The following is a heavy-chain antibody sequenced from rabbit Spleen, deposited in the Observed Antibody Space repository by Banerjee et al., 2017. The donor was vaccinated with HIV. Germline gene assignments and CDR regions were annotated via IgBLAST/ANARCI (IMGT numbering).Heavy chain of an antibody. CDR1: GFSFSGSYW. Sequence: QEQLEESGGDLVQPEGSLTLTCKASGFSFSGSYWICWVRQAPGKGLEWIGCIGADTGVTYYATWAKGRFTISKTSSTTVTLQMTSLTDADTATYFCARDTGTSFSSYGMDLWGPGTLVTVS. D-gene: IGHD8-1*01. J-gene: IGHJ6*01. CDR3: ARDTGTSFSSYGMDL. V-gene: IGHV1S45*01. CDR2: IGADTGVT.